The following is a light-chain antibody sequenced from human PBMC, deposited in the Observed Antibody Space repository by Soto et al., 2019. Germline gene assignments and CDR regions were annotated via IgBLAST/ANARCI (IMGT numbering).Light chain of an antibody. V-gene: IGLV2-23*01. CDR1: SSDVGNYNL. CDR2: EGS. J-gene: IGLJ1*01. CDR3: CSYAGSNTYV. Sequence: QSALTQPASVSGSPGQSITISCTGTSSDVGNYNLVSWYQHHPGKAPKVVIHEGSKRPSGVSHRFSGFKSGNTASLTISGLQAEDEADYHCCSYAGSNTYVFGTGTKLTVL.